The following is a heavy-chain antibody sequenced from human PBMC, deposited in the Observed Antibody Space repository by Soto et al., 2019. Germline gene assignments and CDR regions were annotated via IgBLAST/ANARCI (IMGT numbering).Heavy chain of an antibody. CDR2: IWYDGSNK. CDR3: ARDQGRFLEWLFPSFGMDV. Sequence: PGGSLRLSCAASGFTFSSYGMHWVRQAPGKGLEWVAAIWYDGSNKYYADSVKGRFTISRDNSKNTLYLQMNSLRAEDTAVYYCARDQGRFLEWLFPSFGMDVWGQGTTVTVSS. J-gene: IGHJ6*02. V-gene: IGHV3-33*01. D-gene: IGHD3-3*01. CDR1: GFTFSSYG.